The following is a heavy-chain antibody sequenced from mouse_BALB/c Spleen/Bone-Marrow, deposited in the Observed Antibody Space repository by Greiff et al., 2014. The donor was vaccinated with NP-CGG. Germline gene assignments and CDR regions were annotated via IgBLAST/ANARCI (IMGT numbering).Heavy chain of an antibody. D-gene: IGHD3-1*01. Sequence: VQLQQPGAELVKPGASVKLSCTASGFNIKDTYMHWVKQRPEQGLEWIGRIDSANGNTKYDPKFQGKATITADTSSNTAYLQLSSLTSEDTAVYYCARRAARATGFAYWGQGTLVTVSA. V-gene: IGHV14-3*02. CDR3: ARRAARATGFAY. J-gene: IGHJ3*01. CDR2: IDSANGNT. CDR1: GFNIKDTY.